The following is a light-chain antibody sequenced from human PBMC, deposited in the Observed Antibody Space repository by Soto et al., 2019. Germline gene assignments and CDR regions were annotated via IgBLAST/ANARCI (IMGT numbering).Light chain of an antibody. V-gene: IGLV2-14*03. J-gene: IGLJ2*01. Sequence: QSALTQPASVSWSPGQSITISCTGTSSDVGDHNSVSWYQQQPGKAPKLMIYAVSNRPSGVSNRFSGSKSGNTASLTISGLQAEDEADYYCSSYTTSTTVIFGGGTKLTVL. CDR3: SSYTTSTTVI. CDR1: SSDVGDHNS. CDR2: AVS.